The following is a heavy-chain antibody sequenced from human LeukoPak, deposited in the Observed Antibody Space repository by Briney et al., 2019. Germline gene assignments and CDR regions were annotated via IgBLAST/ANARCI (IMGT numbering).Heavy chain of an antibody. J-gene: IGHJ4*02. CDR1: GYSISSGYY. CDR2: IYHSGST. D-gene: IGHD1-26*01. Sequence: SETLSLTCTVSGYSISSGYYWGWIRPPPGKGLEWIGSIYHSGSTYYNPSLKSRVTISVDTSKNQFSLKLSSVTAADTAVYYCARGGSPVGATNDYWGQGTLVTVSS. CDR3: ARGGSPVGATNDY. V-gene: IGHV4-38-2*02.